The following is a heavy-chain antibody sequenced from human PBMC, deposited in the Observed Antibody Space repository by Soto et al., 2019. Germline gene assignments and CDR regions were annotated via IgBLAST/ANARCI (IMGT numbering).Heavy chain of an antibody. J-gene: IGHJ4*02. D-gene: IGHD6-13*01. CDR3: ARGVTWYHYFDF. CDR1: GFTFSNYI. CDR2: ILHDGNNR. Sequence: GGSLRLSCAASGFTFSNYILHWVRQAPGKGLEWVAMILHDGNNRYYADSGKGRFTISRDNSKSTVYLQVDSLRTEDTAVYYCARGVTWYHYFDFWGQGTLVTVSS. V-gene: IGHV3-30-3*01.